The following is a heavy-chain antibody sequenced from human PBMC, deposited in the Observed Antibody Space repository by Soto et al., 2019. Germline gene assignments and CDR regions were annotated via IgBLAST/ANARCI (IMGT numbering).Heavy chain of an antibody. CDR1: GFIISSNN. CDR2: IYSGDST. Sequence: EVQLEDTGGGLIQPGGSLRLSCAASGFIISSNNMNWVRQAPGKGLEWVSIIYSGDSTSYAGSVKGRFTISRDNSKNTLFFQMNSLRAEDTAVYYCARNKPGNYGMDVGGRGTTVTASS. V-gene: IGHV3-53*02. CDR3: ARNKPGNYGMDV. D-gene: IGHD3-10*01. J-gene: IGHJ6*02.